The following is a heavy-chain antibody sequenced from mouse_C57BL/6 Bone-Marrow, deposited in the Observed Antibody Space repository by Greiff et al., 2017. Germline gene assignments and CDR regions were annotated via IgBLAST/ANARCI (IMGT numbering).Heavy chain of an antibody. J-gene: IGHJ3*01. CDR1: GYTFTSYW. CDR2: IDPSDSYT. D-gene: IGHD1-1*01. CDR3: ARVYYGSSYGFAY. Sequence: VQLKQPGAELVRPGTSVKLSCKASGYTFTSYWLHWVKQRPGQGLEWIGVIDPSDSYTNYNQKFKGKATLTVDTSSSTAYMQLSSLTSEDSAVYYCARVYYGSSYGFAYWGQGTLVTVSA. V-gene: IGHV1-59*01.